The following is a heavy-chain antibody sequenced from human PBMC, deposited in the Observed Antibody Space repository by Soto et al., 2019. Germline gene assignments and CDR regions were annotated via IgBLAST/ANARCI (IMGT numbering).Heavy chain of an antibody. CDR2: IIPIFGTA. CDR1: GGTFSSYA. CDR3: ARAGQIWPGGAFDI. J-gene: IGHJ3*02. Sequence: ASVKVSCKASGGTFSSYAISWVRQAPGQGLEWMGGIIPIFGTANYAQKFQGRVTITADESTSTAYMELSSLRSEDTAVYYCARAGQIWPGGAFDIWGQGKMVTVSS. V-gene: IGHV1-69*13. D-gene: IGHD5-18*01.